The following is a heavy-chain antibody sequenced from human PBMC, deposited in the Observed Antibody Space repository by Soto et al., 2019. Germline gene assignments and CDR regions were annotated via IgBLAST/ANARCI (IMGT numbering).Heavy chain of an antibody. J-gene: IGHJ1*01. D-gene: IGHD6-13*01. CDR2: ISGFNGNT. CDR1: GYTFTNYG. Sequence: QVQLVQSGAEVKKPGASVKVSCKASGYTFTNYGISWVRQAPGQGPEWMGWISGFNGNTKYAQKLQGRVTLTTDTSTSTAYMELSSLRSDDTAVYYCARGGSSWSAEYYQHWGQGTLVIVSS. CDR3: ARGGSSWSAEYYQH. V-gene: IGHV1-18*01.